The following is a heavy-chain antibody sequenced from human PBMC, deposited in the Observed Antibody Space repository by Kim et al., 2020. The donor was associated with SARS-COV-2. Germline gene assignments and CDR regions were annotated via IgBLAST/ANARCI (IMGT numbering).Heavy chain of an antibody. CDR1: GFTASSDW. Sequence: GGSLRLSCAASGFTASSDWMHWVRQAPGKGLEWVARISTDGSYTESADPVKGRFTISRDNAKNTLYLQMNSLRVEDTAVYYCAHFGRAWLASWWGQGTLVTVSS. D-gene: IGHD6-19*01. CDR2: ISTDGSYT. J-gene: IGHJ4*02. CDR3: AHFGRAWLASW. V-gene: IGHV3-74*01.